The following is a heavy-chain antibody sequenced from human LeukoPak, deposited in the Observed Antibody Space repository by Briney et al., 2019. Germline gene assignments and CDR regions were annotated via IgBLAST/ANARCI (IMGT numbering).Heavy chain of an antibody. J-gene: IGHJ3*02. CDR1: GYTFIDYY. D-gene: IGHD5-24*01. V-gene: IGHV1-46*01. Sequence: EASVKVSCKASGYTFIDYYIHWVRQAPGQRLEWMGLINPGGDNTDYAQNFQGRLTMTSDTSARTVYMELSSLRSEDTAVYYCARIRDGYNDAYDIWGQGTVVTVPS. CDR2: INPGGDNT. CDR3: ARIRDGYNDAYDI.